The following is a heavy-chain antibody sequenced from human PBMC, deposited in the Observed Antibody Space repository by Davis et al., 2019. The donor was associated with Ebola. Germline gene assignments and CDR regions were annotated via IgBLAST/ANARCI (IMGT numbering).Heavy chain of an antibody. CDR3: ARLLGGYGLLPSYYFDY. J-gene: IGHJ4*02. CDR1: GFTFSSYA. D-gene: IGHD5-18*01. Sequence: GGSLRLSCAASGFTFSSYAMHWVRQAPGKGLEWVSYISSSSSTIYYADSVKGRFTISRDNAKNSLYLQMNSLRDEDTAVYYCARLLGGYGLLPSYYFDYWGQGTLVTVSS. V-gene: IGHV3-48*02. CDR2: ISSSSSTI.